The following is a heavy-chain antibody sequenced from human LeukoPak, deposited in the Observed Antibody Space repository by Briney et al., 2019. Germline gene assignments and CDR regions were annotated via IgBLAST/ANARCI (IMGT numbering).Heavy chain of an antibody. CDR2: ISGSGGNT. V-gene: IGHV3-23*01. CDR1: GFTFSSYA. D-gene: IGHD6-19*01. J-gene: IGHJ4*02. Sequence: PGGSLRLSCAASGFTFSSYALSWVRQTPGKRLEWVSAISGSGGNTYYADSVKGRFTISRDNSKNTLYLQMNSLRAEDTALYYCAKGSGWYEDLNYFDYWGQGTLVTVSS. CDR3: AKGSGWYEDLNYFDY.